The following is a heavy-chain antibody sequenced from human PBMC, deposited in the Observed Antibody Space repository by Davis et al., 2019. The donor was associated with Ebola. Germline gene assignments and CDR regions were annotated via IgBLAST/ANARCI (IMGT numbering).Heavy chain of an antibody. Sequence: GESLKISCAASGFTFSSYEMNWVRQAPGKGLEWVAVIWYDGSNKYYADSVKGRFTISRDNSKNTLYLQMNSLRAEDTAVYYCARDHVPIVVVPAAIIYYYYGMDVWGQGTTVTVSS. CDR2: IWYDGSNK. J-gene: IGHJ6*02. V-gene: IGHV3-33*08. CDR3: ARDHVPIVVVPAAIIYYYYGMDV. CDR1: GFTFSSYE. D-gene: IGHD2-2*01.